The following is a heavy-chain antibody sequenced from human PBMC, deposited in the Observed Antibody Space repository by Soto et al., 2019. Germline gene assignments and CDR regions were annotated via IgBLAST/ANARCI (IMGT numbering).Heavy chain of an antibody. Sequence: ASVKVSCKASGYTFTHYYIHWVRQAPGQGLEWMGIINPNGGITTYAQKFRAGFTMTRDTSTSTVYLELSSLRSEDSAIYYCATSVNSAMAFDYWGQGTLVTVS. CDR3: ATSVNSAMAFDY. J-gene: IGHJ4*02. CDR1: GYTFTHYY. CDR2: INPNGGIT. D-gene: IGHD5-18*01. V-gene: IGHV1-46*01.